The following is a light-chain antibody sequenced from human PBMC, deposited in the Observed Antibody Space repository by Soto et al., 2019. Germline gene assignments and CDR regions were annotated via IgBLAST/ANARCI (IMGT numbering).Light chain of an antibody. Sequence: QSALTQPASVSGSPGQTITISCTGTSSDIGGYNAVSWYQHHPGKAPKLMIYEGGKRPSGVSNRFSGSKSGNTASLTISGLQAEDEADYYCCSFALRSTLIFGGGTKLTVL. CDR3: CSFALRSTLI. CDR1: SSDIGGYNA. CDR2: EGG. V-gene: IGLV2-23*01. J-gene: IGLJ2*01.